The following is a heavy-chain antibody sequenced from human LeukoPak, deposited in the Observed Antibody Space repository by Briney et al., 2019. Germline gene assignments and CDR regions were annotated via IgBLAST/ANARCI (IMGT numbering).Heavy chain of an antibody. CDR1: GFTFSNSG. CDR2: ICGSGGST. CDR3: ATSTIAVAGMPFDY. Sequence: PGGSLRLSCAASGFTFSNSGMHWVRQAPGKGLEWVSAICGSGGSTYYADSVKGRFTISRDNSKNTLYLQMNSLRAEDTAVYYCATSTIAVAGMPFDYWGQGTLVTVSS. V-gene: IGHV3-23*01. D-gene: IGHD6-19*01. J-gene: IGHJ4*02.